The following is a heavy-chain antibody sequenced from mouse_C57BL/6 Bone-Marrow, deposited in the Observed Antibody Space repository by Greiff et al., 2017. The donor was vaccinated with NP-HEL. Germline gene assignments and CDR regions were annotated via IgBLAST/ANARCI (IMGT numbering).Heavy chain of an antibody. Sequence: VQLQQSGPVLVKPGASVKMSCKASGYTFTDYYLNWVKQSHGKSLEWIGVINPYNGGTSYNQKFKGKATLTVDKSSSTAYMELNSLTSEDSAVYYCAHYPYYYAMDYWGQGTSVTVSS. D-gene: IGHD5-5*01. V-gene: IGHV1-19*01. J-gene: IGHJ4*01. CDR2: INPYNGGT. CDR1: GYTFTDYY. CDR3: AHYPYYYAMDY.